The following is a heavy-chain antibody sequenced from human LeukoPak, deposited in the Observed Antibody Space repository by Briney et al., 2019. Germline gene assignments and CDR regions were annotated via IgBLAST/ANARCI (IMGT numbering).Heavy chain of an antibody. Sequence: SVKVSCKASGGTFSSYGISWVRQAPGQGLEWMGGIIPIFGTANYAQKFQGRVTITAEKTPTTAYMELSSLRSEDTAVFYCARTPVGMVTLDYWGQGTLVTVSS. D-gene: IGHD5-24*01. CDR1: GGTFSSYG. J-gene: IGHJ4*02. CDR3: ARTPVGMVTLDY. V-gene: IGHV1-69*06. CDR2: IIPIFGTA.